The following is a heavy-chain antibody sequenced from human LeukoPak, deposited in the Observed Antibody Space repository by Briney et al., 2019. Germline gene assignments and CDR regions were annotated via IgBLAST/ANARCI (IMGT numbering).Heavy chain of an antibody. CDR1: GGSISSYY. CDR2: IYTSGST. V-gene: IGHV4-4*07. Sequence: PSETLSLTCTVSGGSISSYYWTWIRQPAGKGLEWIGRIYTSGSTNYNPSLKSRVTMSVDTSKNQFSLRLSSVTAADTAVYYCARDSRIPGDFDYWGQGTLVTVSS. J-gene: IGHJ4*02. CDR3: ARDSRIPGDFDY. D-gene: IGHD2-15*01.